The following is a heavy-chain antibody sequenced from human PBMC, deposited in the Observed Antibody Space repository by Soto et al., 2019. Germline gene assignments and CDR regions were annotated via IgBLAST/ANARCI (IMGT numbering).Heavy chain of an antibody. V-gene: IGHV3-33*01. CDR2: IWYDGSNK. J-gene: IGHJ6*02. Sequence: GGSLRLSCAASGFTFSSYGMHWVRQAPGKGLGWVAVIWYDGSNKYYADSVKGRFTISRDNSKNTLYLQMNSLRAEDTAVYYCAREWIQLWFPSDYYYYGMDVWGQGTTVTVSS. CDR3: AREWIQLWFPSDYYYYGMDV. D-gene: IGHD5-18*01. CDR1: GFTFSSYG.